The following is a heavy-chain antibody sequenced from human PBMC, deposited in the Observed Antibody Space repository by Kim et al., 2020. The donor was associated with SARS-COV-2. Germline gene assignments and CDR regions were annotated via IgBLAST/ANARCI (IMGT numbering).Heavy chain of an antibody. Sequence: SETLSLTCTVSSGSISSYYWSLIRQPSGKGLEWIGNIHYSGTTSYNPSPKSRVTISLDTSKNQFSLRLTSVTAADTAVYFCATLNKAAGCLYNWFDAWG. D-gene: IGHD6-13*01. CDR3: ATLNKAAGCLYNWFDA. CDR1: SGSISSYY. J-gene: IGHJ5*01. CDR2: IHYSGTT. V-gene: IGHV4-59*01.